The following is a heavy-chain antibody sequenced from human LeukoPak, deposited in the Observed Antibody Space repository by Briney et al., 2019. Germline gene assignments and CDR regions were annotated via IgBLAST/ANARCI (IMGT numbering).Heavy chain of an antibody. J-gene: IGHJ6*02. Sequence: GGSLRLPFAASGSPFRTNGMHWSRQAQAKGLEWLAVISYDGSNKYYADSVKGRFTISRDNSKNTLYLQMNSLRAEDTAVYYCAKDGADYYYYYGMDVWGQGTTVTVSS. D-gene: IGHD1-26*01. CDR2: ISYDGSNK. CDR1: GSPFRTNG. CDR3: AKDGADYYYYYGMDV. V-gene: IGHV3-30*18.